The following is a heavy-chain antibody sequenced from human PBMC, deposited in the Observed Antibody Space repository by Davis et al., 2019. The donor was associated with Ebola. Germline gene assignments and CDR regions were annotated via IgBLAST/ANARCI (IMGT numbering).Heavy chain of an antibody. CDR3: AKDIYCSGGSCYARRAFDY. CDR2: ISGSGGST. Sequence: PGGSLRLSCAASGFTFSSYAMSWVRQAPGKGLEWVSAISGSGGSTYYADSVKGRFTISRDNSKNTLYLQMNSLRAEDTAVYYCAKDIYCSGGSCYARRAFDYWGQGTLVTVSS. D-gene: IGHD2-15*01. J-gene: IGHJ4*02. CDR1: GFTFSSYA. V-gene: IGHV3-23*01.